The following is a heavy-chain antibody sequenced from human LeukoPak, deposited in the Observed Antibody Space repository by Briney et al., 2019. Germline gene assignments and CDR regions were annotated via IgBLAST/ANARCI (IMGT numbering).Heavy chain of an antibody. CDR2: IGPDGGTT. J-gene: IGHJ4*02. CDR1: GFIFDTYG. D-gene: IGHD6-13*01. CDR3: ARGAQLTDY. Sequence: PGGSLRLSCAASGFIFDTYGMHWVRQAPGKGLEYVSGIGPDGGTTYYANSVKGRFTISRDNSKNMLYLQMGSLTADDMAVYYCARGAQLTDYWGQGTLVTVSS. V-gene: IGHV3-64*01.